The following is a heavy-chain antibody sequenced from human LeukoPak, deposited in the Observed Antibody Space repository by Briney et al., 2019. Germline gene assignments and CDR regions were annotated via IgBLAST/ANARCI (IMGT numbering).Heavy chain of an antibody. CDR1: GYSFTSYW. D-gene: IGHD3-10*01. CDR3: ARQIAGDYYYYMDV. V-gene: IGHV5-51*01. CDR2: IYPGDSDT. Sequence: GESLKISCKGSGYSFTSYWSGWVRQMPGKGLEWMGIIYPGDSDTRYSPSFQGQVTISADKSISTAYMQWGGLKASDTAMYYCARQIAGDYYYYMDVWGKGTTVTVSS. J-gene: IGHJ6*03.